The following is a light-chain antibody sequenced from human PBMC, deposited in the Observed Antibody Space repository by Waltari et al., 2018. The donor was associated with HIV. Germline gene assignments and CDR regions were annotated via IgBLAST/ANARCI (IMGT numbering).Light chain of an antibody. J-gene: IGLJ2*01. CDR1: NSNIGSNT. Sequence: QSVLTQPPSASGTPGQRVTISCSGRNSNIGSNTVNWYQQLPGTAPKLLIYGNNRRPSGVPDRFSGSKSGTSASLAISGLQSEDEADYYCAAWDDSLNGEVVFGGGTKLTVL. CDR3: AAWDDSLNGEVV. CDR2: GNN. V-gene: IGLV1-44*01.